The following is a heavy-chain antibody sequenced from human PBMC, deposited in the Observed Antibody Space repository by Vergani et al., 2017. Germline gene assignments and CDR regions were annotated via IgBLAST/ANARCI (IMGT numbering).Heavy chain of an antibody. V-gene: IGHV4-34*02. D-gene: IGHD5-12*01. J-gene: IGHJ4*02. Sequence: QVQLQQWGPGLLKPSETLSLICGVSGGSFTGFFWGWIRQPPGKGLEWMGEMHHDGRTNYNPSLKSRVTIAVDTSKKQVSLKVGSVTAADTAIYYCVRVDIILKVADYWGQGTPVTVSS. CDR1: GGSFTGFF. CDR3: VRVDIILKVADY. CDR2: MHHDGRT.